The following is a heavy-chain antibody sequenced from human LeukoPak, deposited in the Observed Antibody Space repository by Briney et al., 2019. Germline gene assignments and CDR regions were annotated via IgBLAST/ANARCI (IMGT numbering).Heavy chain of an antibody. V-gene: IGHV1-2*02. CDR2: ISPNSGGT. D-gene: IGHD2-21*02. CDR1: EYTFTGYY. Sequence: ASVKVSCKTSEYTFTGYYMHWVRQAPGQGLEWMGWISPNSGGTNYAQKFQGRVTMSSDTSISTAYMELSRLRSDDTAVYYCARGKTTVYCGGDCYAFDYWGQGSLVTVSS. J-gene: IGHJ4*02. CDR3: ARGKTTVYCGGDCYAFDY.